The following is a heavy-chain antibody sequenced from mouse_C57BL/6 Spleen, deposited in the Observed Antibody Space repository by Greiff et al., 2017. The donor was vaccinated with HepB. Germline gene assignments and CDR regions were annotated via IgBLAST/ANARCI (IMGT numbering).Heavy chain of an antibody. CDR1: GYTFTSYG. CDR2: IYPRSGNT. Sequence: VQLQQSGAELARPGASVKLSCKASGYTFTSYGISWVKQRTGQGLEWIGEIYPRSGNTYYNEKFKGKATLTADKSYSTAYMELRSLTSEDSAVYFWAREGIYDGYSYYFDYWGQGTTLTVSS. D-gene: IGHD2-3*01. CDR3: AREGIYDGYSYYFDY. J-gene: IGHJ2*01. V-gene: IGHV1-81*01.